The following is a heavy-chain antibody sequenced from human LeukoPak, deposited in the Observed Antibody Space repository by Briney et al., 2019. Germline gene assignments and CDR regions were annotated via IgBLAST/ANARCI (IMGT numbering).Heavy chain of an antibody. CDR1: GFTFSSYG. V-gene: IGHV3-30*18. CDR2: ISYDGSNK. Sequence: GGSLRLSCAASGFTFSSYGMHWVRQAPGKGLEWVAVISYDGSNKYYADSVKGRFTISRDNSKNTLYLQMNSLRAEDTAVYYCANSLLRVPHTSAFDIWGQGTMVTVSS. CDR3: ANSLLRVPHTSAFDI. D-gene: IGHD2-2*01. J-gene: IGHJ3*02.